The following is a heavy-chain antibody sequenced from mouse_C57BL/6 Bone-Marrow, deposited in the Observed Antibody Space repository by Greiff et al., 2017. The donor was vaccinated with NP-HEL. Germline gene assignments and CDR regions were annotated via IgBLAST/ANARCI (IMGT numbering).Heavy chain of an antibody. CDR3: TPSGDDYAMDY. CDR2: IDPENGDT. V-gene: IGHV14-4*01. D-gene: IGHD3-2*02. J-gene: IGHJ4*01. CDR1: GFNIKDDY. Sequence: VQLQQSGAELVRPGAAVKLSCTASGFNIKDDYMHWVKQRPEQGLEWIGWIDPENGDTEYASKFQGKATITADTSSNTAYLPLSSLTSDDTAVYDCTPSGDDYAMDYWGQGTAVTVSA.